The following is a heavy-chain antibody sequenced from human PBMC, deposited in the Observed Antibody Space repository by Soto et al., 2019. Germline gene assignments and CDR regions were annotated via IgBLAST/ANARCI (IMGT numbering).Heavy chain of an antibody. CDR1: GFTFSSYG. D-gene: IGHD4-17*01. V-gene: IGHV3-30*18. CDR3: VKGWHGDDPDY. J-gene: IGHJ4*02. Sequence: QVQLVESGGGVVQPGRSLRLSCAASGFTFSSYGIHWVRQAPGKGLEWVAIISYDGNSKYYADPVKGRFTVSRDNSKNTVYLQMHSLRPEDTAVCYWVKGWHGDDPDYWGQGTLVTVSS. CDR2: ISYDGNSK.